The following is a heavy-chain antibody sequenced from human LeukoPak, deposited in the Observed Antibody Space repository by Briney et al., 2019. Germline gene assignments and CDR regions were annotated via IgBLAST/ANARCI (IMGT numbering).Heavy chain of an antibody. J-gene: IGHJ4*02. V-gene: IGHV3-7*01. CDR3: ARDQKCDY. CDR2: INQDGSEK. CDR1: GFTFSTYW. Sequence: PGGSLRLSCAPSGFTFSTYWMSWVRQAPGKGLEWVANINQDGSEKYYVDSVKGRFTISRDNAKNSLYLQMNSLRAEDTAVYYCARDQKCDYWGQGTLVTASS.